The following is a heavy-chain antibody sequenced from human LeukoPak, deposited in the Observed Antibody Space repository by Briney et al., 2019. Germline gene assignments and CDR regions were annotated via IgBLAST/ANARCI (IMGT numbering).Heavy chain of an antibody. CDR2: ISYDGSNK. D-gene: IGHD3-22*01. Sequence: GGSLRPSCAASGFTFSSYAMHWVRQAPGKGLEWVAVISYDGSNKYYADSVKGRFTISRDNSKNTLYLQMNSLRAEDTAVYYCARVGGSGYYYHSSGYYPDYWRQGTLVTVST. CDR3: ARVGGSGYYYHSSGYYPDY. J-gene: IGHJ4*02. V-gene: IGHV3-30*01. CDR1: GFTFSSYA.